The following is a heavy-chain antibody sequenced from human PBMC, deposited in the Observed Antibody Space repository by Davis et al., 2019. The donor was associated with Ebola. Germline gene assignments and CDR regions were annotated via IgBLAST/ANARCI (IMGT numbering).Heavy chain of an antibody. CDR3: ARDTNELGNAFDI. J-gene: IGHJ3*02. D-gene: IGHD7-27*01. Sequence: SETLSLTCTVSGGSFSNYYWSWIRQPPGKGLEWIGYVYYSGTTNYNPSLKSRVTISVNTSKHRFSLRLSSVTAADTAMYYCARDTNELGNAFDIWGQGTMVTVSS. CDR2: VYYSGTT. CDR1: GGSFSNYY. V-gene: IGHV4-59*01.